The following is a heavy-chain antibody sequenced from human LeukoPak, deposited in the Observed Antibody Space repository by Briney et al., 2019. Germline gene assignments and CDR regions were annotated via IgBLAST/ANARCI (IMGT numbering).Heavy chain of an antibody. V-gene: IGHV1-46*01. CDR2: INPSGGST. Sequence: ASVKVSCKASGYTFTSYYMHWVRQAPGQGLERMGIINPSGGSTSYAQKFQGRVTMTRDMSTSTVYMGLSSLRSEDTAVYYCARASDHNTMVRGIGYWGQGTLVTVSS. CDR3: ARASDHNTMVRGIGY. CDR1: GYTFTSYY. J-gene: IGHJ4*02. D-gene: IGHD3-10*01.